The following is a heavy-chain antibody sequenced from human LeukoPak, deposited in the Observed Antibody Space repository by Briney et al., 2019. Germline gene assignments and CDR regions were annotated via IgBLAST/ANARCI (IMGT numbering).Heavy chain of an antibody. CDR2: ISGSGGST. J-gene: IGHJ4*02. V-gene: IGHV3-23*01. CDR1: GFTFSSYA. CDR3: AKDHPFDYYYDSTGYFLY. Sequence: PGGSLRLSCAASGFTFSSYAMSWVRQAPGKGLEWVSAISGSGGSTYYADSVKGRFTISRDNSKNTLYLQMNSLRAEDTAVYYCAKDHPFDYYYDSTGYFLYWDQGTLVTVSS. D-gene: IGHD3-22*01.